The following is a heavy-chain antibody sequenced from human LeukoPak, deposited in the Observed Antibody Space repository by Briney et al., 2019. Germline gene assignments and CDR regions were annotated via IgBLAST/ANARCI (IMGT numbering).Heavy chain of an antibody. Sequence: GGSLRLSCAASGFTVSRNYMSWVRQAPGKGLEWVSAISGGGGSTYYADSVKGRFTISRDNSKNTLYLQINSLRVEDTAVYYCAKGPVAVAGTWGPNEFWGQGTLVTVSS. D-gene: IGHD6-19*01. J-gene: IGHJ4*02. CDR3: AKGPVAVAGTWGPNEF. CDR1: GFTVSRNY. V-gene: IGHV3-23*01. CDR2: ISGGGGST.